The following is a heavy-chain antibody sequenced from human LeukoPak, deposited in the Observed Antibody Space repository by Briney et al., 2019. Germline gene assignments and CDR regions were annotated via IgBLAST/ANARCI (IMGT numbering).Heavy chain of an antibody. CDR1: GGSFSGYY. D-gene: IGHD1-1*01. CDR2: INHSGST. J-gene: IGHJ4*02. CDR3: ARQRYNWNDADY. Sequence: SETLSLTCAVYGGSFSGYYWSWIRQPPGKGLEWIGEINHSGSTNHNPSLKSRVTISVDTSKNQFSLKLSSVTAADTAVYYCARQRYNWNDADYWGQGTLVTVSS. V-gene: IGHV4-34*01.